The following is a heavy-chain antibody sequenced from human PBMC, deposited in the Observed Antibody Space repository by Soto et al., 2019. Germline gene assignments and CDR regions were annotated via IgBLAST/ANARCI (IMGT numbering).Heavy chain of an antibody. Sequence: ETLSLTCAVYAGSFSHYYWNWIRQSPGKGLEWVASVSGSGGITYSADSVKGRFTISRDNSKIMVYLQMNSLRAEDSAIYYCAKCDGDYRYYYYGMDVWGQGTTVTVSS. D-gene: IGHD4-17*01. CDR2: VSGSGGIT. CDR1: AGSFSHYY. V-gene: IGHV3-23*01. CDR3: AKCDGDYRYYYYGMDV. J-gene: IGHJ6*02.